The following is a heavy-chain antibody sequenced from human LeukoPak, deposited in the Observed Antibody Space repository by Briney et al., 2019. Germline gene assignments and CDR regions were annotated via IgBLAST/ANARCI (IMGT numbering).Heavy chain of an antibody. CDR2: ISSNGDST. D-gene: IGHD6-19*01. V-gene: IGHV3-64*04. CDR3: ASPRGWHGYGAYEI. J-gene: IGHJ3*02. Sequence: GGSLRLSCSASGFIFSTYVMHWVRQAPGKGLEYVSAISSNGDSTYYADSVMGRFTISRDNAENSLFLQLNSLRAEDTAVYFCASPRGWHGYGAYEIWGQGTMVTVSS. CDR1: GFIFSTYV.